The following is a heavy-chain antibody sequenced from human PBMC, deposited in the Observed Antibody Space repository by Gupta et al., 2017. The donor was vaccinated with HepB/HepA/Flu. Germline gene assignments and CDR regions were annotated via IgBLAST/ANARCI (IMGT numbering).Heavy chain of an antibody. J-gene: IGHJ3*02. CDR2: INSGGVRL. CDR1: GFAFRSVS. Sequence: EGQVVESGGAWVKPGESLSLSCEVSGFAFRSVSMNWVRQSPDKGLQWVSFINSGGVRLYYADSVKGRFTVSRDNSKNLLYLQMNRLRDDDTALYYCARGFSDYPLDPFDMWGQGTMVIVSS. V-gene: IGHV3-48*02. CDR3: ARGFSDYPLDPFDM. D-gene: IGHD4-17*01.